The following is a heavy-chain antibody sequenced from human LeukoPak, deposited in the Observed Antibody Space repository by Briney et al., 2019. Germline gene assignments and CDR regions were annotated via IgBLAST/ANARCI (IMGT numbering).Heavy chain of an antibody. V-gene: IGHV3-11*04. CDR1: GFTFSDYY. D-gene: IGHD3-10*01. Sequence: GGSLRLSCAASGFTFSDYYMSWIRQAPGKGLEWVSYISSSGSTIYYADSVKGRFTISRDNAKNSLYLQMNSLRAEDTAVYYCARDPTLLTPRASYYGSGSYFDYWGQGTLVTVSS. CDR3: ARDPTLLTPRASYYGSGSYFDY. CDR2: ISSSGSTI. J-gene: IGHJ4*02.